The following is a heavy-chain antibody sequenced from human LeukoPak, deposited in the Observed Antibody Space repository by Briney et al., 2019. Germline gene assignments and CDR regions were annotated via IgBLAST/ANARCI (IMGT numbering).Heavy chain of an antibody. CDR2: IYYSGST. Sequence: WIGYIYYSGSTNYNPSLKSRVTISVDTSRNQFSLKLSSVTAADTAVYYCARDPSMSWGIDLWGQGTLVTVSS. V-gene: IGHV4-59*01. J-gene: IGHJ5*02. CDR3: ARDPSMSWGIDL. D-gene: IGHD7-27*01.